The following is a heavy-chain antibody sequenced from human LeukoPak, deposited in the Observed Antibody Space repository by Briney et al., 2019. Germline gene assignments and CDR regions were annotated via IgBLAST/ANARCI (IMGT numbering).Heavy chain of an antibody. J-gene: IGHJ3*02. Sequence: GGSLRLSCAASGFTFSTNPMSWVRQAPGKGLEWVSAISPDNTYYADSVKGRLTISRDDSKNTVYLQMNSPRAEDTARYYCVKEHVDRAFTRSFEIWGRGTVVTVSS. CDR1: GFTFSTNP. CDR3: VKEHVDRAFTRSFEI. D-gene: IGHD3-10*01. CDR2: ISPDNT. V-gene: IGHV3-23*01.